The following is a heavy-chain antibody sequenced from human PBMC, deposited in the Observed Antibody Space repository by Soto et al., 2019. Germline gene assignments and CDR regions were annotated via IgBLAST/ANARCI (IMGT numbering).Heavy chain of an antibody. J-gene: IGHJ4*02. CDR2: ISGSGDIT. D-gene: IGHD6-13*01. CDR1: EFTFSSYA. V-gene: IGHV3-23*01. Sequence: EVQLLESGGGSVQPGGSLKLSCAASEFTFSSYAMSWVRQAPGKGLEWDSVISGSGDITHYSDSVKGRFTVPGDNSKNTLYLQMNSLSAEDTAVYYRTKGSTRAYRRTWGRSHFDYWGQGTLVTVSS. CDR3: TKGSTRAYRRTWGRSHFDY.